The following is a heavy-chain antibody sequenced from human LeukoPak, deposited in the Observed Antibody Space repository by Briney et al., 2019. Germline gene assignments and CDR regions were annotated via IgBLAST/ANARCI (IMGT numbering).Heavy chain of an antibody. CDR1: GGSFSGYY. D-gene: IGHD2-15*01. CDR2: INHSGST. CDR3: ARAYTPFYCSGGSCSAYYFDY. J-gene: IGHJ4*02. Sequence: SETLSLTCAVYGGSFSGYYWSWIRQPPGKGLEWIGEINHSGSTNYNPSLKSRVTTSVDTSKNQFSLKPTSVTAADTAVYYCARAYTPFYCSGGSCSAYYFDYWGQGTLVTVSS. V-gene: IGHV4-34*01.